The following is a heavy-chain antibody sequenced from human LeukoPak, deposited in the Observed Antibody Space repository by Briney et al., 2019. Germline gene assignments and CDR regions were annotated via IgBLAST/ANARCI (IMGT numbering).Heavy chain of an antibody. CDR3: ATKIIAVAGTQYGYFDY. V-gene: IGHV1-24*01. J-gene: IGHJ4*02. Sequence: ASVKVSCKVSGYTLTELSMHWVRQAPGKGLEWMGGFYPEDGETIYAQKFQGRVTMTEDTSTDTAYMELSSLRSEDTAVYYCATKIIAVAGTQYGYFDYWGQGTLVTVSS. CDR1: GYTLTELS. D-gene: IGHD6-19*01. CDR2: FYPEDGET.